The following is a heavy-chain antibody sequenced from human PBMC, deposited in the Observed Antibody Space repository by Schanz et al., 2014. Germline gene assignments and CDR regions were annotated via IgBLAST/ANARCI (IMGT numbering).Heavy chain of an antibody. J-gene: IGHJ2*01. CDR3: VRVPSRDVSFDL. CDR2: INSSGGGT. D-gene: IGHD3-16*01. Sequence: QVQLVQSGAEVKKPGASVKVSCKASGYTFSFTSYNVHWVRQAPGQGLEWMGYINSSGGGTSYAQKFQDRLTMTRDASTSTVYMELRSLRSDDTAHYYCVRVPSRDVSFDLWGRGTLVTVSS. V-gene: IGHV1-46*01. CDR1: GYTFSFTSYN.